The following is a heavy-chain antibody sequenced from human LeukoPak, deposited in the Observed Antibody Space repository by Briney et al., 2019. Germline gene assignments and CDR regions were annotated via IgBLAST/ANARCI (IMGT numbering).Heavy chain of an antibody. J-gene: IGHJ4*02. CDR3: ARRYSREFDY. CDR2: IKQDGSEK. V-gene: IGHV3-7*01. D-gene: IGHD6-13*01. Sequence: GGSLRLSCVASGFTFSSYWMSWVRQAPGKGLECVADIKQDGSEKYYVDSVKGRFTISRDNAKNSLYLQMNSLRAEDTAVYYCARRYSREFDYWGQGTLVTVSS. CDR1: GFTFSSYW.